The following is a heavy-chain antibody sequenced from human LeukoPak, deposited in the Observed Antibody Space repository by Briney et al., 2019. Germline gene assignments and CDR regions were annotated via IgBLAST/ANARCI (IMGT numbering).Heavy chain of an antibody. J-gene: IGHJ3*02. V-gene: IGHV3-53*04. CDR3: ARYGVGRGWYYAFDI. CDR1: GFTVSSNY. Sequence: GGSLRLSCAASGFTVSSNYMSWVRQAPGQGLEWVSIIYSGGSTYYADSVKGRFTISRHNSKNTLYLQMNSLRAEDTAMYYCARYGVGRGWYYAFDIWGQGTMVTVSS. D-gene: IGHD6-19*01. CDR2: IYSGGST.